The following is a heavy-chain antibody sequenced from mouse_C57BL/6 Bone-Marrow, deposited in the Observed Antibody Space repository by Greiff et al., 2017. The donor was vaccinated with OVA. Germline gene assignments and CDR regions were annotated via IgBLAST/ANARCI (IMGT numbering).Heavy chain of an antibody. CDR2: INSDGGST. CDR3: ARRGSMMVTDWLAY. V-gene: IGHV5-2*01. J-gene: IGHJ3*01. CDR1: EYEFPSHD. D-gene: IGHD2-3*01. Sequence: EVKLVESGGGLVQPGESLKLSCESNEYEFPSHDMSWVRKTPEKRLELVAAINSDGGSTYYPDTMARRFIISRDNTKKTLYLQMSSLRSEDTALYYCARRGSMMVTDWLAYWGQGTLVTVSA.